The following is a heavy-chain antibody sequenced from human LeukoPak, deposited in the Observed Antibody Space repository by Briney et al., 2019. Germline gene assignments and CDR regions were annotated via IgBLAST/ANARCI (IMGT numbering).Heavy chain of an antibody. CDR1: QFTFSSYA. Sequence: GGSLRLSCSASQFTFSSYAMHWVRQAPGKGLEHASAISSTGSNIYYADSVKGRFTISRDNSKNTLYLQMSSLRPEDTAVYYCVKARGVVYSFSGYYYGLDVWGQGTTVTVSS. D-gene: IGHD2-8*02. J-gene: IGHJ6*02. CDR3: VKARGVVYSFSGYYYGLDV. V-gene: IGHV3-64D*09. CDR2: ISSTGSNI.